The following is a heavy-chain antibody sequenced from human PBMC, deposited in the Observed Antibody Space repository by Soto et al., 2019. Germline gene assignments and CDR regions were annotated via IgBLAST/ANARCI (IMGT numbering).Heavy chain of an antibody. CDR3: ARGSYSSGWFGGGDAFDI. CDR2: IYYSGST. J-gene: IGHJ3*02. D-gene: IGHD6-19*01. Sequence: SETLSLTCTVSGGSISSYYWSWIRQPPGKGLEWIGYIYYSGSTNYNPSLKSRVTISVDTSKNQFSLKLSSVTAADTAVYYCARGSYSSGWFGGGDAFDIWGQGTMVT. CDR1: GGSISSYY. V-gene: IGHV4-59*01.